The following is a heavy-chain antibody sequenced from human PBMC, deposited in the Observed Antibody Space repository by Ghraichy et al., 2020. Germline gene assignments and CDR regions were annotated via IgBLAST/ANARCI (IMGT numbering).Heavy chain of an antibody. CDR1: EFTFSNCP. CDR2: ISVSGDAT. J-gene: IGHJ2*01. CDR3: ARIAVSGRWYFDL. V-gene: IGHV3-23*01. D-gene: IGHD6-19*01. Sequence: GGSLRLSCAASEFTFSNCPMSWVRQAPEKRLEWVSTISVSGDATFYADSVQGRFTVSRDNSKNTLYLQMNSLRDDDTAVYSCARIAVSGRWYFDLWGRGTQVTVSS.